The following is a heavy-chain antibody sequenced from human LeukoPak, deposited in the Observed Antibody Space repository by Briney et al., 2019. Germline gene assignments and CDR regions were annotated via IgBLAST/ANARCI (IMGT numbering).Heavy chain of an antibody. D-gene: IGHD3-22*01. V-gene: IGHV2-5*02. J-gene: IGHJ1*01. CDR2: IYWDDDK. CDR1: GFSLSTSGVG. Sequence: ESGPTLVNPTQTLTLTRTFSGFSLSTSGVGVGWIRQPPVKALEWLALIYWDDDKRYSPSLKSRLTITKDTSKNQVVLTMTNMDPVDTATYYCAHSSYYDSSGYPIQHWGQGTLVTVSS. CDR3: AHSSYYDSSGYPIQH.